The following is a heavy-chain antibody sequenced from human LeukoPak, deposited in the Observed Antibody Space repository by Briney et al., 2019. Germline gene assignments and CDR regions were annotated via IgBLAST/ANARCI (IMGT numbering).Heavy chain of an antibody. D-gene: IGHD5-24*01. J-gene: IGHJ4*02. CDR2: IIPIFGTA. V-gene: IGHV1-69*01. CDR3: ARLANRRWLQQYYFDY. CDR1: GGTFSSYA. Sequence: GASVKVSCKASGGTFSSYAISWVRQAPGQGLEWMGGIIPIFGTANYAQKFQGRVTITADESTSTAYMELSSLRSEDTAVYYCARLANRRWLQQYYFDYWGQGTLVTVSS.